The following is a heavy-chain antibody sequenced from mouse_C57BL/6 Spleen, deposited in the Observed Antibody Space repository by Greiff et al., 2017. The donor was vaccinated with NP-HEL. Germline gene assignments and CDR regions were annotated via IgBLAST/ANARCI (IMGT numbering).Heavy chain of an antibody. V-gene: IGHV1-18*01. CDR2: INPNNGGT. CDR3: ASGLLWYFEV. J-gene: IGHJ1*03. CDR1: GYTFTDYN. D-gene: IGHD1-1*01. Sequence: EVQLQQSGPELVKPGASVKIPCKASGYTFTDYNMDWVKQSHGKSLEWIGDINPNNGGTIYNQKFKGKATLTVDKPSSTAYMELRSLTSEDTAAYYCASGLLWYFEVGGTGTTVTVSS.